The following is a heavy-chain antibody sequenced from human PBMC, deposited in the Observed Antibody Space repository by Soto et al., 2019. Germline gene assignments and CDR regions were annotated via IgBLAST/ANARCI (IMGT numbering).Heavy chain of an antibody. CDR3: ARDLLGAAGRGVFGYYYYYMDV. J-gene: IGHJ6*03. D-gene: IGHD3-10*01. CDR1: GFTFSDYY. CDR2: ISSSGSTI. Sequence: PWGSLRLSCAASGFTFSDYYMSWIRQAPGKGLEWVSYISSSGSTIYYADSVKGRFTISRDNAKNSLYLQMNSLRAEDTAVYYCARDLLGAAGRGVFGYYYYYMDVWGKGTTVTVSS. V-gene: IGHV3-11*01.